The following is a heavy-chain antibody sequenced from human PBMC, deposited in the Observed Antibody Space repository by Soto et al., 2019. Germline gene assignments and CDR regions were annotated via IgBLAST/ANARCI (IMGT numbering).Heavy chain of an antibody. V-gene: IGHV1-69*13. D-gene: IGHD3-3*01. J-gene: IGHJ6*04. CDR3: ARDNGSGYYPHYYYYGMDV. CDR1: GGTFSSYA. Sequence: GGSVKVSRKASGGTFSSYAISWVRQAPGQGVEWMGGIIPIFGTANYAQKFQGRVTITADESTSTAYMELSSLRSEDTAVYYCARDNGSGYYPHYYYYGMDVWGKGTTVTVSS. CDR2: IIPIFGTA.